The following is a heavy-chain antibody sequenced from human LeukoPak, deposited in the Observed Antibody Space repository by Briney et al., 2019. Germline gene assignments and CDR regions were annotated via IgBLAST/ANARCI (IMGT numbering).Heavy chain of an antibody. CDR1: GFTFDDYG. D-gene: IGHD2-2*01. V-gene: IGHV3-20*04. CDR2: INWNGGST. Sequence: GGSLRLSCAASGFTFDDYGMSWVRQAPGKGLEWVSGINWNGGSTGYADSVKGRFTISRDNAKNSLYLQMNSLRAEDTALYYCARVWGGYCSSTSCYGAFDIWGKGTTVTVSS. J-gene: IGHJ6*04. CDR3: ARVWGGYCSSTSCYGAFDI.